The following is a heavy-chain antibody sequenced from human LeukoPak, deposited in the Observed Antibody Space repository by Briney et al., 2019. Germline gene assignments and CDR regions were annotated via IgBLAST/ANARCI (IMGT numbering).Heavy chain of an antibody. CDR3: ARGLDVSYFDY. CDR2: IKQDGSEK. V-gene: IGHV3-7*01. Sequence: GGSLRLSCAASGFTFSSYWMSWVRQAPGKGLEWVANIKQDGSEKYYVDSVKGRFTISRDNAKNSLYLQMNSLRAEDTPVYYCARGLDVSYFDYWGQGTLVTVSS. J-gene: IGHJ4*02. CDR1: GFTFSSYW. D-gene: IGHD2/OR15-2a*01.